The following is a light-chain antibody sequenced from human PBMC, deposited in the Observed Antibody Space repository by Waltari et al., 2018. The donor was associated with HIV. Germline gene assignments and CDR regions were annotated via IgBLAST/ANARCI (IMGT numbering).Light chain of an antibody. CDR2: KAS. CDR1: QSISSW. CDR3: QQYNRYPLT. J-gene: IGKJ4*01. Sequence: DIQMTQSPSTLSASVGDRVTITCRASQSISSWLAWYQQKPGKAPKLLIYKASSLESGVTSRFSGSGSGTEFTLTISSLQPYDFATYYCQQYNRYPLTFGGVTKVEIK. V-gene: IGKV1-5*03.